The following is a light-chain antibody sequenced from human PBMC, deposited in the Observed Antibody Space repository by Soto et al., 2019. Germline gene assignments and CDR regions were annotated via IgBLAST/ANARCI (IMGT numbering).Light chain of an antibody. J-gene: IGKJ1*01. CDR1: QSVSSN. Sequence: EVLLTQSQATRSVSPGEGATLSCRASQSVSSNLAWYQQKPGQAPRLLIYGASTRATGIPARFSGSGSGTEFTLTISSLQSEDFAVYYCQQYNDWPPYRTFGQGTKVDIK. CDR3: QQYNDWPPYRT. CDR2: GAS. V-gene: IGKV3-15*01.